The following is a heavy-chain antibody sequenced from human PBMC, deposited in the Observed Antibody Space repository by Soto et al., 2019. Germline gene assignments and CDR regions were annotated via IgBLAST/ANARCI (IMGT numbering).Heavy chain of an antibody. CDR1: GVACGTYG. V-gene: IGHV3-30*18. CDR2: ISNDGSNE. CDR3: AKNWGSGKGYSYGMDV. D-gene: IGHD3-10*01. J-gene: IGHJ6*02. Sequence: GASLGLACVASGVACGTYGQHRVGQGPGKGLDWVAVISNDGSNEYYADSVKGRFTISRDNSKNTLYVQMNSLRGEDTAVYYCAKNWGSGKGYSYGMDVWGQGT.